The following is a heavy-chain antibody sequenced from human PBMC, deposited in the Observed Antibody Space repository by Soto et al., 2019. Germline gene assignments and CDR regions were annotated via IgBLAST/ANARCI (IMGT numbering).Heavy chain of an antibody. Sequence: SLSTSGVAVGRIRQAPRKAPEWLAFIFWDDDKRYSPSLENRLTITKDTSKNQVVLTMTNMDPVDTATYYCARIFDFWSGYYFSYWGRGTLVTVSS. V-gene: IGHV2-5*02. J-gene: IGHJ4*02. CDR1: SLSTSGVA. D-gene: IGHD3-3*01. CDR2: IFWDDDK. CDR3: ARIFDFWSGYYFSY.